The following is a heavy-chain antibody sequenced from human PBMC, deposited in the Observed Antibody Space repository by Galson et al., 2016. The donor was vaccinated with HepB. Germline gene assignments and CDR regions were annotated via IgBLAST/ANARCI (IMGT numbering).Heavy chain of an antibody. D-gene: IGHD3-16*02. J-gene: IGHJ4*02. Sequence: SLRLSCAVSGFSVSSNSMTWVRQAPGKGLEWVSVLYGGGATYYADSVKGRFTISRDRTKNTLYLQMNRLRAEDTAVYYCATDYRLSFDYWGQGSLVIVS. CDR1: GFSVSSNS. CDR2: LYGGGAT. V-gene: IGHV3-53*01. CDR3: ATDYRLSFDY.